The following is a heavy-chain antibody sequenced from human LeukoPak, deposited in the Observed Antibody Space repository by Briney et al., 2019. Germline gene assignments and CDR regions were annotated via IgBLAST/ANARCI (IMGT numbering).Heavy chain of an antibody. D-gene: IGHD2-15*01. CDR3: ARAGCSGGSWHDY. V-gene: IGHV4-59*12. CDR1: GGSISSYY. J-gene: IGHJ4*02. Sequence: SETLSLTCTVSGGSISSYYWSWIRQPPGKGLEWIGYIYHSGNTYYNPSLKSRVTISVDTSENQFSLKLSSVTAADTAVYYCARAGCSGGSWHDYWGQGTLVTVSS. CDR2: IYHSGNT.